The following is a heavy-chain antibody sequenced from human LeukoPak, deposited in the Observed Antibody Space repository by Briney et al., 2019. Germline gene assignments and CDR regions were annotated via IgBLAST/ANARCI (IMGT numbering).Heavy chain of an antibody. Sequence: SQTLSLTCAISGDSVSGNSAAWNWIRQSPSRGLEWLGRTYYRSKWYNDYAVSVKSRITLNPDTAKNQFSLQLNSVTPEDTAVYYCARDGSRIAVAGTPGWFDPWGQGTLVTVSS. CDR3: ARDGSRIAVAGTPGWFDP. CDR1: GDSVSGNSAA. J-gene: IGHJ5*02. D-gene: IGHD6-19*01. CDR2: TYYRSKWYN. V-gene: IGHV6-1*01.